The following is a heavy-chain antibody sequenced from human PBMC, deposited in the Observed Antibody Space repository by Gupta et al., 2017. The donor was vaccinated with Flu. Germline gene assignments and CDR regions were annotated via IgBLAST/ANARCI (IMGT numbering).Heavy chain of an antibody. CDR3: ARLVGRGWRPNWFDP. J-gene: IGHJ5*02. V-gene: IGHV4-59*08. D-gene: IGHD3-10*01. CDR1: GGSISSYY. CDR2: IYYSGST. Sequence: QVQLQESGPGLVKPSETLSLTCTVSGGSISSYYWSWIRQPPGKGLEWIGYIYYSGSTNYNPSLKSRVTISVDTSKNQVSLKLSSVTAADTAVYYCARLVGRGWRPNWFDPWGQGTLVTVSS.